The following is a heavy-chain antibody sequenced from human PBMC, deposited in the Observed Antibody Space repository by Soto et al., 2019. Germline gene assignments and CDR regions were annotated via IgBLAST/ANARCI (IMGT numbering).Heavy chain of an antibody. Sequence: PGESLKISCQASGNRFSSYWIGWVRQMPGQGLEWMGIIYPGDSDTRYSPSLHGQVTISADKSINTAYLQWSGLKVSDTAMYYCARTPYYYGSGSKILDSWGQGTLVTV. V-gene: IGHV5-51*01. CDR2: IYPGDSDT. CDR1: GNRFSSYW. D-gene: IGHD3-10*01. J-gene: IGHJ4*02. CDR3: ARTPYYYGSGSKILDS.